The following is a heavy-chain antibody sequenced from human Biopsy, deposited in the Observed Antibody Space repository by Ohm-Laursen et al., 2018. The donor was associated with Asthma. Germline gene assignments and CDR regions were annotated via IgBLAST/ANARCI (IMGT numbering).Heavy chain of an antibody. Sequence: SSLRLFCAASGFTFSIYDIHWVRQAPGKGLEWVAVISYDGSSIYYADSVKGRFTISRDNSKNTLSLQMNSLTAEDTAVYYCAREGVAGTHIEDWGQGTLVTVSS. CDR2: ISYDGSSI. CDR3: AREGVAGTHIED. V-gene: IGHV3-30-3*01. J-gene: IGHJ4*02. CDR1: GFTFSIYD. D-gene: IGHD6-19*01.